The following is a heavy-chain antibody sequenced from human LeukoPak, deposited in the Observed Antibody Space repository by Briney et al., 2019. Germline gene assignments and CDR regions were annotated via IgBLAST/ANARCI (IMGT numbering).Heavy chain of an antibody. J-gene: IGHJ3*02. V-gene: IGHV1-69*04. D-gene: IGHD6-13*01. CDR3: ARKGFGIAAAPGAFDI. CDR1: GGTFSSYA. Sequence: SVKVSCKASGGTFSSYAISWVRQAPGQGLEWMGRIIPILGIANYAQKFQGRVTITADKSTSTAYMELSSLRSEDTAVYYCARKGFGIAAAPGAFDIWGQGTMVTVSS. CDR2: IIPILGIA.